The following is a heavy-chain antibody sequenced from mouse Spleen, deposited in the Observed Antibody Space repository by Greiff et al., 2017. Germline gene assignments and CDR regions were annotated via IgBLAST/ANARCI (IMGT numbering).Heavy chain of an antibody. Sequence: LMESGAELVRPGASVTLSCKASGYTFTDYEMHWVKQTPVHGLEWIGAIDPETGGTAYNQKFKGKAILTADKSSSTAYMELRSLTSEDSAVYYCTRDRGNYWGQGTTLTVSS. CDR3: TRDRGNY. CDR1: GYTFTDYE. D-gene: IGHD2-14*01. CDR2: IDPETGGT. J-gene: IGHJ2*01. V-gene: IGHV1-15*01.